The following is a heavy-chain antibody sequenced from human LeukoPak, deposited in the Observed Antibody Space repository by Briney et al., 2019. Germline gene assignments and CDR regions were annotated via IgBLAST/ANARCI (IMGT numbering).Heavy chain of an antibody. CDR3: ARGMYYYDSSGPYGMDV. D-gene: IGHD3-22*01. V-gene: IGHV3-30*03. J-gene: IGHJ6*02. CDR1: GFTFSSYG. Sequence: TGGSLRLSCAASGFTFSSYGMHWVRQAPGKGLEWVAVISYDGSNKYYADSVKGRFTISRDNSKNTLYLQMNSLRAEDTAVYYCARGMYYYDSSGPYGMDVWGQGTTVTVSS. CDR2: ISYDGSNK.